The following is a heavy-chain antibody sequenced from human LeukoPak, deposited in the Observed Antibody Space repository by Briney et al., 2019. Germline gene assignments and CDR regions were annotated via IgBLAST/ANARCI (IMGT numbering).Heavy chain of an antibody. D-gene: IGHD4/OR15-4a*01. CDR2: MNSDGSSI. V-gene: IGHV3-74*01. J-gene: IGHJ4*02. Sequence: GGSLSLSCAASGFTFMNYWMHWVRQVPGKGLEPVSRMNSDGSSITYADAVKGRFTISRDNAKNTVYLQMNSLRVEDTAVYYCVREMPGDYGGLDYWGQGTLVTVSS. CDR3: VREMPGDYGGLDY. CDR1: GFTFMNYW.